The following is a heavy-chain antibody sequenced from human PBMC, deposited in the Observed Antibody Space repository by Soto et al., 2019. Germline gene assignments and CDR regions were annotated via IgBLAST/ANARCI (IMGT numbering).Heavy chain of an antibody. CDR1: GGSISSYY. D-gene: IGHD4-17*01. Sequence: SETLSLTCTVSGGSISSYYWSWIRQPPGKGLEWIGYIYYSGSTNYNPSPKSPVTISVDTSKNQFSLKLSSVTAADTAVYYCARVGRDYGDPFDYWGQGTLVTVSS. J-gene: IGHJ4*02. V-gene: IGHV4-59*01. CDR3: ARVGRDYGDPFDY. CDR2: IYYSGST.